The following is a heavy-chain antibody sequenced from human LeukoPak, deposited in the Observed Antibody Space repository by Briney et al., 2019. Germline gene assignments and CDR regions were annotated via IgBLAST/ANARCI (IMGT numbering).Heavy chain of an antibody. CDR1: GGSISSYY. CDR2: IYYSGST. CDR3: ARAGFWSGYQKVVDY. J-gene: IGHJ4*02. V-gene: IGHV4-59*01. D-gene: IGHD3-3*01. Sequence: PSETLSLTCTVSGGSISSYYWSWIRQPPAKGLEWIGYIYYSGSTNYSPSLKSRVTISVDTSKNQFSLKLSSVTAADTAVYYSARAGFWSGYQKVVDYWGQGTLVTVSS.